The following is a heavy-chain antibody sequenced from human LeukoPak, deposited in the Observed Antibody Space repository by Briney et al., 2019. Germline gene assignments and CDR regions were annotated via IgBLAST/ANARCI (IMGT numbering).Heavy chain of an antibody. D-gene: IGHD3-10*01. CDR1: GGSISSYY. CDR2: IYYSGST. Sequence: SETLSLTCTVPGGSISSYYWSWIRQPPGKGLEWSGYIYYSGSTNYNPSLKSRVTISVDTSKNQFSLKLSSVTAADTAVYYCARGDVTMVRGVPNYGMDVWGQGTTVTVSS. V-gene: IGHV4-59*01. J-gene: IGHJ6*02. CDR3: ARGDVTMVRGVPNYGMDV.